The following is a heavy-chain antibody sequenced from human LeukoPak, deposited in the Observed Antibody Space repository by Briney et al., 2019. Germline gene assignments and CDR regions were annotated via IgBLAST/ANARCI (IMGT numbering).Heavy chain of an antibody. Sequence: ASVKVSCKASGYTFTGYYMHWVRQAPGQGLEWMGWINPNSGGTNYAQKFQGWVTMTRDTSISTAYMELSRLRSDDTAVYYCATAPSGDIVVVPALFFDYWGQGTLVTVSS. CDR3: ATAPSGDIVVVPALFFDY. CDR2: INPNSGGT. D-gene: IGHD2-2*01. CDR1: GYTFTGYY. V-gene: IGHV1-2*04. J-gene: IGHJ4*02.